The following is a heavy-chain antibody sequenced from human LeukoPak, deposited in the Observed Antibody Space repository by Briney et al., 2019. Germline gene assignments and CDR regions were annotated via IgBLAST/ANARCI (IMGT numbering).Heavy chain of an antibody. CDR2: MNPNSGNT. CDR3: ARVGRGVLRYFDWPRGDWFDP. D-gene: IGHD3-9*01. CDR1: GYTFTSYD. V-gene: IGHV1-8*03. J-gene: IGHJ5*02. Sequence: GASVKVSCKASGYTFTSYDINWVRQATGQGLEWMGWMNPNSGNTGYAQKFQGRVTITRNTSISTAYMELRSLRSDDTAVYYCARVGRGVLRYFDWPRGDWFDPWGQGTLVTVSS.